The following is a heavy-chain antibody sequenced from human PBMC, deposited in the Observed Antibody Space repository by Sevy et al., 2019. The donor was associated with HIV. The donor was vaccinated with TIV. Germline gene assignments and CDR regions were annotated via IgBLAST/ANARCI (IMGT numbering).Heavy chain of an antibody. Sequence: GGSLRLSCAASGFTFSSYWMHWVRQAPGKGLVWVSRINSDGSSTLYADSGKGRFTISRDNAKNTQYLQMNSLRADDTAVYYCARRTLGGCELLGSFDIWGQGTMVTVSS. V-gene: IGHV3-74*01. J-gene: IGHJ3*02. CDR2: INSDGSST. D-gene: IGHD3-16*01. CDR1: GFTFSSYW. CDR3: ARRTLGGCELLGSFDI.